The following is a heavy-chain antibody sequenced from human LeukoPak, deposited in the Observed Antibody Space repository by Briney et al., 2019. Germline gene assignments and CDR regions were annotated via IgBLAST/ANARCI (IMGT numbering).Heavy chain of an antibody. CDR2: ISYDGSNK. V-gene: IGHV3-30*04. J-gene: IGHJ4*02. CDR3: ARTSSYQGIYYFDY. CDR1: GFTFSSYA. D-gene: IGHD1-26*01. Sequence: GGSLRLSCAASGFTFSSYAMSWVRQAPGKGLEWVAVISYDGSNKYYADSVKGRFTISRDNSKNTLYLQMNSLRAEDTAVYYCARTSSYQGIYYFDYWGQGTLVTVSS.